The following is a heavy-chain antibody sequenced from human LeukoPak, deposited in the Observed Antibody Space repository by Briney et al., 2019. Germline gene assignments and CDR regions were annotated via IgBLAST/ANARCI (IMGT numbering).Heavy chain of an antibody. Sequence: GGPLRLSCAAPGFTFDDYGMSWVRQVPGKGLECVSGINWNGDRTAYADSVEGRFTISRDNAKNSLYLQMNSLRAEDAAFYHCARCSGTTCYEALDSWGQGTLVIVSS. J-gene: IGHJ4*02. CDR2: INWNGDRT. CDR1: GFTFDDYG. V-gene: IGHV3-20*01. D-gene: IGHD2-2*01. CDR3: ARCSGTTCYEALDS.